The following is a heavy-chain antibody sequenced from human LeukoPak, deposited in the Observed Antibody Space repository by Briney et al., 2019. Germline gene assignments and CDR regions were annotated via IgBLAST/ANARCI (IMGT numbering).Heavy chain of an antibody. CDR3: ASYSSSYATFGY. D-gene: IGHD6-6*01. CDR2: IYYSGST. V-gene: IGHV4-59*01. J-gene: IGHJ4*02. Sequence: SETLSLTCTVSGGSISSYYWSWIRQPPGKGLEWIGYIYYSGSTNYNPSLKSRVTISVDTSKNQFSLKLSSVTAADTAVYYCASYSSSYATFGYWGQGTLVTVSS. CDR1: GGSISSYY.